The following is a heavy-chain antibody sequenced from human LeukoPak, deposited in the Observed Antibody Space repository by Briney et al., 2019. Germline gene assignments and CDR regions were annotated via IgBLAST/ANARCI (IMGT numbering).Heavy chain of an antibody. CDR3: AKVTYSGQLYDY. CDR1: GSTFSRNW. D-gene: IGHD5-12*01. V-gene: IGHV3-74*01. CDR2: INGDGSAT. Sequence: GGSLRLSCAASGSTFSRNWMHWVRQTPGKGLVWVSRINGDGSATTYADSVAGRFTISRDNSKNTLYPQMNSLRAEDTAVYYCAKVTYSGQLYDYWGQGTLVTVSS. J-gene: IGHJ4*02.